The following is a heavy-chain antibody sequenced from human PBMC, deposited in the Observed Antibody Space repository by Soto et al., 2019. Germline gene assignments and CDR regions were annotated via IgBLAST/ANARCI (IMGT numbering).Heavy chain of an antibody. Sequence: EVQLVESGGGLVQPGGSLRLSCEASGFTFRNYDMHWVRQGTGKGLEWVSGISAAGDTDYADSVEGRFTISRENAQNAFFLQMNSLRVGDTAVYYCARTDRDFYGLDVWGQGTTVIASS. CDR3: ARTDRDFYGLDV. V-gene: IGHV3-13*01. CDR2: ISAAGDT. J-gene: IGHJ6*02. CDR1: GFTFRNYD.